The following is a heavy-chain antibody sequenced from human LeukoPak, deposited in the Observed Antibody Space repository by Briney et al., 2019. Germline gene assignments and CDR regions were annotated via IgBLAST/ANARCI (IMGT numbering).Heavy chain of an antibody. V-gene: IGHV4-4*07. CDR2: IYTSGST. CDR1: GGSISSYY. CDR3: ARQYYDILTGYYIFDY. Sequence: SETLSLTCTVSGGSISSYYWSWIRQPAGKGLEWIGCIYTSGSTNYNPSLKSRVTMSVDTSKNQFSLKLSSVTAADTAVYYCARQYYDILTGYYIFDYWGQGTLVTVSS. J-gene: IGHJ4*02. D-gene: IGHD3-9*01.